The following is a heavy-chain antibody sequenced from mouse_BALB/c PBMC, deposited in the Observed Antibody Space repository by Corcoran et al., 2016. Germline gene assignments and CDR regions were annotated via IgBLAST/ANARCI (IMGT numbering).Heavy chain of an antibody. CDR2: INTYTGEP. D-gene: IGHD2-2*01. Sequence: QIQLVQSGPELKKPGETVKISCKASGYTFTNYGMNWVKQAPGKGLKWMGWINTYTGEPTYADDFKGRFAFSLETSASTAYLQINNLKNEKTATYFCATMVTMDYWGQGTSVTVSS. CDR1: GYTFTNYG. J-gene: IGHJ4*01. CDR3: ATMVTMDY. V-gene: IGHV9-3-1*01.